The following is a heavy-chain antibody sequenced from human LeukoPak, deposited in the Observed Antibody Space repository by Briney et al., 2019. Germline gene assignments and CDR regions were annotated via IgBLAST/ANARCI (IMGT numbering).Heavy chain of an antibody. CDR3: ARRGSGFYYDFWSGKAEPHLDLDY. V-gene: IGHV4-59*08. CDR2: IYYSGST. J-gene: IGHJ4*02. D-gene: IGHD3-3*01. Sequence: PSETLSLTCTVSGGSISSYYWSWIRQPPGKGLEWIGYIYYSGSTNYNPSLKSRVTISVDTSKNQFSLKLSSVTAADTAVYYCARRGSGFYYDFWSGKAEPHLDLDYWGQGTLVTVSS. CDR1: GGSISSYY.